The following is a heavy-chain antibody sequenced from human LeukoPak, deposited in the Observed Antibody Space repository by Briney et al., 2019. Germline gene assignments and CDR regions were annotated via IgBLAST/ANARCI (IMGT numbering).Heavy chain of an antibody. CDR2: INPNNGDT. J-gene: IGHJ4*02. V-gene: IGHV1-2*02. CDR1: GYTFNSYG. D-gene: IGHD4-17*01. Sequence: ASVKVSCKASGYTFNSYGITWVRQAPGQGLEWMGWINPNNGDTKYAQKFQGRVTLTRDTPVNTAYMELSRLRSDDTAVYYCAIFQGTYGDNDNDFWGQGTLVTVSS. CDR3: AIFQGTYGDNDNDF.